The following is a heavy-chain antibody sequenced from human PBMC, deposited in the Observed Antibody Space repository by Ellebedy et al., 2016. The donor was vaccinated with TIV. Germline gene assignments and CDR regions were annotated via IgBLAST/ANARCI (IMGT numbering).Heavy chain of an antibody. D-gene: IGHD6-19*01. Sequence: MPSETLSLTCTVSGCSISSSSYYWGWIRQPPGKGLEWIGSIYYSGSTYYNPSLKSRVTISVDTSKNQFSLKLSSVTAADTAVYYCARMESIAVAVGWGQGTLVTVSS. CDR1: GCSISSSSYY. J-gene: IGHJ4*02. V-gene: IGHV4-39*01. CDR3: ARMESIAVAVG. CDR2: IYYSGST.